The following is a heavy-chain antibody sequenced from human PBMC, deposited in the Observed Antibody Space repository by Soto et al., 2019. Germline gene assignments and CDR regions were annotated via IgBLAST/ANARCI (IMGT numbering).Heavy chain of an antibody. CDR1: GGSVSSGDYY. Sequence: SETLSLTCTVSGGSVSSGDYYWSWIRQPPGKGLEWIGYIYYSGGTYYSPSLKSRITISVDTSKNQFSLNLNSVTAADTAVYFCARGNLRRHYLDYWGQGTLVTVSS. CDR2: IYYSGGT. V-gene: IGHV4-30-4*01. J-gene: IGHJ4*02. CDR3: ARGNLRRHYLDY.